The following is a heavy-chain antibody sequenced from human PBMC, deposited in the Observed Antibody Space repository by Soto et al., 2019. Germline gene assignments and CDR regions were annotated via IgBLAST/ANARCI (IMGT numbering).Heavy chain of an antibody. D-gene: IGHD5-12*01. CDR2: IIPICGTA. CDR1: GGTFSSYA. V-gene: IGHV1-69*12. J-gene: IGHJ6*02. CDR3: ATHMTPVGYGSGVDV. Sequence: QVQLVQSGAEVKKPGSSVTVSCKASGGTFSSYAISWVRQSPGQGLEWMGGIIPICGTADYAQKFQGRVTITADESTSTAYMELSSLRSEDTAVYYCATHMTPVGYGSGVDVGCQGTTVTVSS.